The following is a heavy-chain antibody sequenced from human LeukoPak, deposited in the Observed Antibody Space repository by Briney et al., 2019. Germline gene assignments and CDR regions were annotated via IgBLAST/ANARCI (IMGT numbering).Heavy chain of an antibody. CDR1: GFTFSNYG. V-gene: IGHV3-30*02. CDR2: IRSDGNIK. J-gene: IGHJ4*02. D-gene: IGHD1-1*01. Sequence: TGGSLRLSCAASGFTFSNYGLHWVRQAPGKGLEWVAFIRSDGNIKYYADSVKGRFTISRDNSKNTLHLQMNSLRAEDTALYYCAKDVPTAYFDYWGQGTLVTASS. CDR3: AKDVPTAYFDY.